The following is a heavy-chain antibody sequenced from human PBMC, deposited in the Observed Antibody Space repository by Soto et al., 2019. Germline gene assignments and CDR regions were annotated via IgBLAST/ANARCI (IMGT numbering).Heavy chain of an antibody. D-gene: IGHD1-26*01. CDR2: TRNKANSYTT. Sequence: GGSLRLSCAASGFTFSDHYMDWVRQAPGKGLEWVGRTRNKANSYTTEYAASVKGRFTISRDDSKNSLYLQMNSLKTEDTAVYYCARRGSYYAGYYYYYGMDVWGQGTTVTVSS. J-gene: IGHJ6*02. CDR1: GFTFSDHY. V-gene: IGHV3-72*01. CDR3: ARRGSYYAGYYYYYGMDV.